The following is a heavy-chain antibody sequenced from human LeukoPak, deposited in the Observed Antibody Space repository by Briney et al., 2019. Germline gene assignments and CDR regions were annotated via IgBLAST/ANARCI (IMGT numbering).Heavy chain of an antibody. CDR1: GGSISSYY. V-gene: IGHV4-4*07. J-gene: IGHJ5*02. CDR3: AGSITMVRGAPFDP. Sequence: SSETLSLTCTVSGGSISSYYWSWIRRPAGKGLEWIGRIYTSGSTNYNPSLKSRVTMSVDTSKNQFSLKLSSVTAADTAVYYCAGSITMVRGAPFDPWGQGTLVTVSS. D-gene: IGHD3-10*01. CDR2: IYTSGST.